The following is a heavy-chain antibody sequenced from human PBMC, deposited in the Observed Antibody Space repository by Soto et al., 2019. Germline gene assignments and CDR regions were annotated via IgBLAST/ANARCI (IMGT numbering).Heavy chain of an antibody. D-gene: IGHD2-15*01. Sequence: ASGGTFSSYAISCVRQAPGLEAISAVSTSGRSTYYADSVKDRFTISRDNSKNTLFLQMGSLRPEDTAIYYCVKQAHGLDGVAFDYWGQGTQVTVSS. J-gene: IGHJ4*02. CDR2: VSTSGRST. V-gene: IGHV3-64D*06. CDR3: VKQAHGLDGVAFDY. CDR1: GGTFSSYA.